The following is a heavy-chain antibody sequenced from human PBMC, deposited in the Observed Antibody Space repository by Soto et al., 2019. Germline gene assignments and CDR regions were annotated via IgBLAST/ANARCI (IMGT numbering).Heavy chain of an antibody. J-gene: IGHJ4*02. D-gene: IGHD6-25*01. CDR1: GFTFTTYA. CDR2: ISGGGGTT. CDR3: ATCASAGYFRFDY. V-gene: IGHV3-23*01. Sequence: PGGSLRLSCAASGFTFTTYAMNWVRQAPGKGLEWVSAISGGGGTTYYADSVKGRFTISKDNSKNTLYLQMNSLRAEDTALYYCATCASAGYFRFDYWGQGALVTVSS.